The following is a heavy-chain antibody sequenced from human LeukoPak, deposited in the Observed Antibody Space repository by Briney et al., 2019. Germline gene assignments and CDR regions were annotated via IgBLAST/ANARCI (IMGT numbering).Heavy chain of an antibody. D-gene: IGHD3-22*01. CDR2: ISSSSSYI. V-gene: IGHV3-21*01. CDR1: GFTFSSYA. Sequence: GGSLRLSCAASGFTFSSYAMSWVRQAPGKGLEWVSSISSSSSYIYYADSVKGRFTISRDNAKNSLYLQMDSLTAEDTAVYYCASNLAGGYLRSLDYWGQGTLVTVSS. CDR3: ASNLAGGYLRSLDY. J-gene: IGHJ4*02.